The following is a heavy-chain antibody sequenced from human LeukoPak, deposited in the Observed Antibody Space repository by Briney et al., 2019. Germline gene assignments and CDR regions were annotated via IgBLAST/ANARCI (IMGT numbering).Heavy chain of an antibody. CDR3: ARSTPGAYDY. J-gene: IGHJ4*02. V-gene: IGHV7-4-1*02. Sequence: GASVTVSFTASGYTFTIYAMNWVRQAPGQGLEWMGWINTNTGNPTYAQGFTGRFVFSLDTSVSTAYLQISSLKAEDTAVYYCARSTPGAYDYWGQGTLVTVSS. CDR1: GYTFTIYA. CDR2: INTNTGNP. D-gene: IGHD3-16*01.